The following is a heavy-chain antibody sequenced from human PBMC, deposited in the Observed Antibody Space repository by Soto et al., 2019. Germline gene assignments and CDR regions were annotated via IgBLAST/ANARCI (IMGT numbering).Heavy chain of an antibody. CDR3: ARGGGTILAPLP. CDR2: INPNSGAT. V-gene: IGHV1-2*02. CDR1: GYTFTGYF. J-gene: IGHJ5*02. Sequence: ASVKVSCKASGYTFTGYFMHWVRQAPGQGLEWMGWINPNSGATKYAQKFQGRVTLSKDTSIRTAYMELSGLKSDDTAVYYCARGGGTILAPLPWGQGTLVTVSS. D-gene: IGHD3-3*01.